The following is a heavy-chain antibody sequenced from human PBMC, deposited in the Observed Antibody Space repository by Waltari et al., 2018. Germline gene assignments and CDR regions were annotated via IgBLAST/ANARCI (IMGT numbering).Heavy chain of an antibody. V-gene: IGHV3-74*03. J-gene: IGHJ3*01. CDR2: INNVGNSA. Sequence: VQLEEDGGGQVQPGESLRLYCAASGFTFSSYLIHWVRQAPGKGLEWVSRINNVGNSAKYADSVKGRFTISRDNAKNTLYLQMNSLRVGDTAVYYCAREVAAFDALNLWGQGTMVTVSS. CDR1: GFTFSSYL. D-gene: IGHD1-26*01. CDR3: AREVAAFDALNL.